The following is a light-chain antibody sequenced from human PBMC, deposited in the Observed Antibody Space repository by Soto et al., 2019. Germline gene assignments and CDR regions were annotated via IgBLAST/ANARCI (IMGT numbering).Light chain of an antibody. CDR1: QTISSW. CDR2: GAS. V-gene: IGKV1-39*01. Sequence: DIQMTQSPSTLSGSVGDRVTITCRASQTISSWLAWYQQKPGEAPNLLIFGASTLQSGVPSRFSGSGSGTDFTLTISSLQPEDFATYYCQQSYSTLWTFGQGTKVDIK. CDR3: QQSYSTLWT. J-gene: IGKJ1*01.